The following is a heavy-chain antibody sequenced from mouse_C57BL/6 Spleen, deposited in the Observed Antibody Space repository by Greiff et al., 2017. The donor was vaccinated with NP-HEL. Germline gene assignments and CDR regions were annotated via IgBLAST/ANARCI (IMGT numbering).Heavy chain of an antibody. J-gene: IGHJ3*01. CDR1: GYTFTDYN. D-gene: IGHD1-1*01. CDR3: ARTGSSFSWFAY. Sequence: VQLQQSGPELVKPGASVKMSCKASGYTFTDYNMHWVKQSHGKSLEWIGYINPNNGGTSYNQKFKGKATLTVNKSSSTAYMELRSLTSEDSAVYYCARTGSSFSWFAYWGQGTLVTVSA. CDR2: INPNNGGT. V-gene: IGHV1-22*01.